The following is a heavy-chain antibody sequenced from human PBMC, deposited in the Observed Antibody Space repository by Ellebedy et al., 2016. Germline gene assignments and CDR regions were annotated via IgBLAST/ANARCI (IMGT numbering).Heavy chain of an antibody. V-gene: IGHV4-38-2*02. CDR1: GGSISSYY. CDR3: ARDEDYYDSSGYRNWFDP. CDR2: IYHSGST. D-gene: IGHD3-22*01. Sequence: GSLRLXXTVSGGSISSYYWGWIRQPPGKGLEWIGSIYHSGSTYYNPSLKSRVTISVDTSKNQFSLKLSSVTAADTAVYYCARDEDYYDSSGYRNWFDPWGQGTLVTVSS. J-gene: IGHJ5*02.